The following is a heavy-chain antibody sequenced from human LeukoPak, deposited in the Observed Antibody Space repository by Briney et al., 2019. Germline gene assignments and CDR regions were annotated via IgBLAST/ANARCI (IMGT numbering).Heavy chain of an antibody. CDR1: GFTFSSYS. CDR2: ISSSSSYI. J-gene: IGHJ4*02. Sequence: GGSLRLSCAASGFTFSSYSMNWVRQAPGKGLEWVSSISSSSSYIYYADSVKGRFTISRDNAKNSLYLQMNSLRAEDTAVYYCAKEYYDILTGYYSYFDYWGQGTLVTVSS. D-gene: IGHD3-9*01. CDR3: AKEYYDILTGYYSYFDY. V-gene: IGHV3-21*01.